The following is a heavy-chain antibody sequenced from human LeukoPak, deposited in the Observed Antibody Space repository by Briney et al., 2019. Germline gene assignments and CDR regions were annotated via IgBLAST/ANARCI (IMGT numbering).Heavy chain of an antibody. D-gene: IGHD4-11*01. CDR3: TTDLPTADRGDLQH. CDR2: IKSKTDGGTT. V-gene: IGHV3-15*01. J-gene: IGHJ1*01. Sequence: GGSLRLSCAAPGFTFSNAWMSWVRQAPGEGLEWVGRIKSKTDGGTTDYAAPVKGRFTISRDDSKNTLYLQMNSLKTEDTAVYYCTTDLPTADRGDLQHWGQGTLVTVSS. CDR1: GFTFSNAW.